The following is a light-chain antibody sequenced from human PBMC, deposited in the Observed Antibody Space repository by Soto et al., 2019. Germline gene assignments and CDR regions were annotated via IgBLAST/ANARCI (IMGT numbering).Light chain of an antibody. V-gene: IGLV2-14*01. CDR2: EVS. CDR1: SSDVGRYNH. CDR3: NSHASGDFRV. Sequence: QSVLTQPASVSGSPGQSITISCTGTSSDVGRYNHVSWYQHHPGKAPKLLISEVSKRPSGVSNRFSGSKSGYTASLTISGLQAEDEADYYCNSHASGDFRVFGTGTKLTVL. J-gene: IGLJ1*01.